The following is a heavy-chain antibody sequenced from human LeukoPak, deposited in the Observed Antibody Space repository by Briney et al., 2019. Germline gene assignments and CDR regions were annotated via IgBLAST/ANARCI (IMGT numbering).Heavy chain of an antibody. CDR2: LYSGGST. CDR1: GFTVSSDY. V-gene: IGHV3-53*01. CDR3: ERTGGGAGSPNNFDY. J-gene: IGHJ4*02. Sequence: GGSLRLSCAASGFTVSSDYMSWVRQAPGKGPEWVSTLYSGGSTYYADSVKGRFTISRDHSKNTVYLQMNSLRAQDTALYYCERTGGGAGSPNNFDYWGQGTLVTVSS. D-gene: IGHD3-10*01.